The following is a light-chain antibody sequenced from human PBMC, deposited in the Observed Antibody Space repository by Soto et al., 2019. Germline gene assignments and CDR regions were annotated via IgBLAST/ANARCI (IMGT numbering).Light chain of an antibody. CDR3: SSYRRDTTWV. Sequence: QSALTQPASVSGSPGQSITISCTGTSRDIGFYDHVSWYQQHPGKAPKVMISEVSDRPSGVSDRFSGSKSGNTASLTISGLQSEDEADYYCSSYRRDTTWVFGGGTKVTVL. J-gene: IGLJ3*02. CDR1: SRDIGFYDH. CDR2: EVS. V-gene: IGLV2-14*01.